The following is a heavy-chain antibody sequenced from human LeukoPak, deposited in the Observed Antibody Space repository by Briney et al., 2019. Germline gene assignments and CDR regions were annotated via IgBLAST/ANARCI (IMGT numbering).Heavy chain of an antibody. D-gene: IGHD6-6*01. V-gene: IGHV4-34*01. Sequence: KPSETLSLTCAVYGGSFSGYYWSWIRQPPGKGLEWIGEINHSGSINYNPSLKSRVTISVDTSKNQFSLKLSSVTAADTAVYYCARGKKLVRTKHALDPWGQGTLVTVSS. J-gene: IGHJ5*02. CDR2: INHSGSI. CDR3: ARGKKLVRTKHALDP. CDR1: GGSFSGYY.